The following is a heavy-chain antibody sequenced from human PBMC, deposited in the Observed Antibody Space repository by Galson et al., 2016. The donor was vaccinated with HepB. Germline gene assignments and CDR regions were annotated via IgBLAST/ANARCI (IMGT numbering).Heavy chain of an antibody. J-gene: IGHJ5*02. V-gene: IGHV3-23*01. CDR1: GSTFSDCA. Sequence: SLRLSCAASGSTFSDCAMSWVRQTPGKGLGWVSGISGSGDRTYYADSVKGRFTISRDNSKNTVYLQMNSLRAEDTAVYYCARDGEYYYGSGSYAETWGQGTLVTVSS. D-gene: IGHD3-10*01. CDR3: ARDGEYYYGSGSYAET. CDR2: ISGSGDRT.